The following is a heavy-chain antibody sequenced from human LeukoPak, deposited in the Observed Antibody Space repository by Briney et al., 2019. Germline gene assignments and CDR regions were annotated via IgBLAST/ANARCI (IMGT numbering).Heavy chain of an antibody. CDR2: INSNSGGT. D-gene: IGHD2-2*01. CDR1: GYTFTGYF. J-gene: IGHJ4*02. Sequence: VASVKVSCKASGYTFTGYFIHWVRQAPGQGLEWMGWINSNSGGTNYAQNFQGRVTMTRDTSINTVYMELSGLASDDTAVYYCARVEDLCYFDYWGQGTLVTVSS. V-gene: IGHV1-2*02. CDR3: ARVEDLCYFDY.